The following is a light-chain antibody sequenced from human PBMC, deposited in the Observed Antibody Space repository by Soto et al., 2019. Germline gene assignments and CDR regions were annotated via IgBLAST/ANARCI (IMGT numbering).Light chain of an antibody. J-gene: IGLJ2*01. CDR3: CSYAGGSTVV. CDR1: SSDVGSYNI. Sequence: QSVLTQPASLSGSPGQSITISCTGTSSDVGSYNIVSWYQQHPGKAPKFLIYEVAKRPSGVSDRFSGSKSGNTASLTISGLQAEDEADYYCCSYAGGSTVVFGGGTKLTVL. CDR2: EVA. V-gene: IGLV2-23*02.